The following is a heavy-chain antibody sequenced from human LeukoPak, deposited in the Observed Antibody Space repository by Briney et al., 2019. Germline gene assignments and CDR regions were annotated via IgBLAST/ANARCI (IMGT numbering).Heavy chain of an antibody. CDR1: GYSFTSYW. CDR3: ASTSGSYYHWFDP. V-gene: IGHV5-51*01. CDR2: IYPGYSDT. D-gene: IGHD1-26*01. J-gene: IGHJ5*02. Sequence: GESLKISCKGSGYSFTSYWIGWVRQMPGKGLEGMGIIYPGYSDTRYSPSFQGQVTISADKSISTAYQQWSSLKASDTAMYYCASTSGSYYHWFDPWGQGTLVIVSS.